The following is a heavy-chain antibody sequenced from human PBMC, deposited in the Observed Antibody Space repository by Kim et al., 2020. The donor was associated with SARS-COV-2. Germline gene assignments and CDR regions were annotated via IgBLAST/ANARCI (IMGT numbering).Heavy chain of an antibody. Sequence: SQTLSLTCTVSGGSISSGSYYWSWIRQPAGKGLEWIGRIYTSGSTNYNPSLKSRVTISVDTSKNQFSLKLSSVTAADTAVYYCAREGREGFTMIVRLDYWGQGTLVTVSS. D-gene: IGHD3-22*01. J-gene: IGHJ4*02. V-gene: IGHV4-61*02. CDR3: AREGREGFTMIVRLDY. CDR2: IYTSGST. CDR1: GGSISSGSYY.